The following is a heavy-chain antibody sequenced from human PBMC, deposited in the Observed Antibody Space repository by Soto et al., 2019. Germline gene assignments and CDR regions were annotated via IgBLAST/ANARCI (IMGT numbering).Heavy chain of an antibody. CDR2: IYYSGST. Sequence: SETLSLTCTVSGGSISSSSYYWSWIRQHPGKGLEWIGYIYYSGSTYYNPSLKSRVTISVDTSKNQFSLKLSSVTAADTAVYYCARVRPDSYGYLFDYWGQGTLVTVSS. CDR3: ARVRPDSYGYLFDY. D-gene: IGHD5-18*01. V-gene: IGHV4-31*03. J-gene: IGHJ4*02. CDR1: GGSISSSSYY.